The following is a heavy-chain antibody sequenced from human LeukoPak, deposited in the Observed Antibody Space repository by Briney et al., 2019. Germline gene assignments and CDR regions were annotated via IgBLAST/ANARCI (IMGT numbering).Heavy chain of an antibody. J-gene: IGHJ4*02. CDR2: IWYDGSNK. CDR1: GFTFSSYG. V-gene: IGHV3-33*01. D-gene: IGHD4-17*01. CDR3: ARDGRDYGDYDSDHYFDY. Sequence: PGGSLRLSCAASGFTFSSYGMHWVRQTPGKGLEWVAVIWYDGSNKYYADSVKGRFTISRDNFKNTLYLQMNSLRAEDTAVYYCARDGRDYGDYDSDHYFDYWGQGTLVTVSS.